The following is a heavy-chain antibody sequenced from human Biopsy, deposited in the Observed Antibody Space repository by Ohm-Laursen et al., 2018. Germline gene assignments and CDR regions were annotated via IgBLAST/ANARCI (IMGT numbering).Heavy chain of an antibody. CDR3: ARDRDRRGWFDP. CDR1: GGSLSSYS. D-gene: IGHD1-14*01. CDR2: IYTSGIT. Sequence: GTLSLTCTVSGGSLSSYSWSWIRQPAGKGLEWIGQIYTSGITNYNPSLKSRVTMSVDTSKNKISLRVSSATAADTAVYYCARDRDRRGWFDPWGQGTLVTVSS. J-gene: IGHJ5*02. V-gene: IGHV4-4*07.